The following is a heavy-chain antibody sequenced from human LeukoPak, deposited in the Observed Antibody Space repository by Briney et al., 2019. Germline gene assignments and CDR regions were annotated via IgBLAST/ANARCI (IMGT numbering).Heavy chain of an antibody. CDR2: INPNSGGT. CDR3: ATGGLGFLADEIPLGDYFDY. V-gene: IGHV1-2*02. CDR1: GYTFTGYY. D-gene: IGHD3-3*01. Sequence: ASVKVSCKASGYTFTGYYMHWVRQAPGQGLEWMGWINPNSGGTNYAQKFQGRVTMTRDTSISTAYMELRRLRSDDTAVYYCATGGLGFLADEIPLGDYFDYWGQGTLVTVSS. J-gene: IGHJ4*02.